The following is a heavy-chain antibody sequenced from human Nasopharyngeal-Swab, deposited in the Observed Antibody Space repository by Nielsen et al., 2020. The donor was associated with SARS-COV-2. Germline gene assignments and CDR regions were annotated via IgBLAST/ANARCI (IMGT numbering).Heavy chain of an antibody. J-gene: IGHJ6*02. D-gene: IGHD4-23*01. V-gene: IGHV3-23*01. CDR3: AKDGGNSPYYYYGMDV. Sequence: GESLKISCAASVFTFSSYAMSWVRQAPGKGLEWVSAISGSVGSTYYADSVKGRFTISRDNSKNTLYLQMNSLRAEDTAVYYCAKDGGNSPYYYYGMDVWGQGTTVTVSS. CDR2: ISGSVGST. CDR1: VFTFSSYA.